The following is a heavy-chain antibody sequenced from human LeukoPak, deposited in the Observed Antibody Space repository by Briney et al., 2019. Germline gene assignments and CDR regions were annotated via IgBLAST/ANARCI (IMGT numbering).Heavy chain of an antibody. CDR1: GLTFSSYA. J-gene: IGHJ4*02. D-gene: IGHD6-13*01. Sequence: GGSLRLSCAASGLTFSSYAMSWVRQAPGKGLEWVSSINASGGTTYFADSVKGRFTTSRDNSKNTLYLQMNSLRAEDTAVYYCAKDGSYSTSWYFFFDYWGQGTLVTVSS. CDR3: AKDGSYSTSWYFFFDY. V-gene: IGHV3-23*01. CDR2: INASGGTT.